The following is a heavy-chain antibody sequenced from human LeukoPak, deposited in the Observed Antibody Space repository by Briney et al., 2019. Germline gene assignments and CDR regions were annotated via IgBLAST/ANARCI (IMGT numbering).Heavy chain of an antibody. Sequence: ASVTVSCTASGYTFTSYGISWVRQAPGQGLEWMGWISAYNGNTNYAQKLQGRVTMTTDTSTSTAYMELRSLRSDDTAVYYCARGKARGYYDSWSGYSDYYYYGMDVWGQGTTVTVSS. D-gene: IGHD3-3*01. CDR1: GYTFTSYG. J-gene: IGHJ6*02. CDR2: ISAYNGNT. CDR3: ARGKARGYYDSWSGYSDYYYYGMDV. V-gene: IGHV1-18*01.